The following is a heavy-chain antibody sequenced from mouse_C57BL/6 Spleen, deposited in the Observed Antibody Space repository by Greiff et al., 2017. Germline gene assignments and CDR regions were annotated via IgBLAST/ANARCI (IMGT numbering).Heavy chain of an antibody. J-gene: IGHJ1*03. V-gene: IGHV1-81*01. CDR1: GYTFTSYG. D-gene: IGHD2-14*01. CDR2: IYPRSGNT. Sequence: VKLMESGAELARPGASVKLSCKASGYTFTSYGISWVKQRTGQGLEWIGEIYPRSGNTYYNEKFKGKATLTADKSSSTAYMELRSLTSEDSAVYFCARNRGYWYFDVWGTGTTVTVSS. CDR3: ARNRGYWYFDV.